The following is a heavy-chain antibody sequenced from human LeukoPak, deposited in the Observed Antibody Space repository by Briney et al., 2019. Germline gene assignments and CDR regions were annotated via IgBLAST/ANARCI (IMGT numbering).Heavy chain of an antibody. CDR3: ARVPCCYYYYYMDV. CDR1: GGSISSGSYY. CDR2: IYTGGST. D-gene: IGHD3-10*01. Sequence: SQTLSLTCTVSGGSISSGSYYWSWIRQPAGKGLEWIGRIYTGGSTNYNPSLTSRVTISVDTSKNQFSLKLNSVTAADTAVYYCARVPCCYYYYYMDVWGKGTTVTISS. J-gene: IGHJ6*03. V-gene: IGHV4-61*02.